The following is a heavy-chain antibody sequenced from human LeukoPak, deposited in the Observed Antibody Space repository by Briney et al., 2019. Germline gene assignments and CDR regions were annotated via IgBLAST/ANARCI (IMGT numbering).Heavy chain of an antibody. Sequence: SETLSLTCALYGGSFSGYYWSWIRQPPGKGLEWIGEINHSGSTNSNPSLKSRVTISVDTSKNQFSLKLRSVTAADTAVYYCARGTLWSSYLPIYLDYWGQGTLLTVSS. V-gene: IGHV4-34*01. CDR1: GGSFSGYY. CDR2: INHSGST. J-gene: IGHJ4*02. CDR3: ARGTLWSSYLPIYLDY. D-gene: IGHD3-3*01.